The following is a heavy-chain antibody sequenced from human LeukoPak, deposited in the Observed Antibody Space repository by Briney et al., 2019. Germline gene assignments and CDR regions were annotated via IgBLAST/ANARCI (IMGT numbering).Heavy chain of an antibody. J-gene: IGHJ4*02. Sequence: SETLSLTCTVSGGSISSSSYYWGWIRQPPGKGLEWIGSIYYSVSTYYNPSLKSRVTISVDTSKNQFSLKLSSVTAADTAVHYCARVRSSWDNFDYWGQGTLVTVSS. CDR3: ARVRSSWDNFDY. V-gene: IGHV4-39*01. CDR1: GGSISSSSYY. D-gene: IGHD6-13*01. CDR2: IYYSVST.